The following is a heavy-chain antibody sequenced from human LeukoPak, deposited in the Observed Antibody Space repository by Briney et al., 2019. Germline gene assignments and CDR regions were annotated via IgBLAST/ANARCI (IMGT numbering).Heavy chain of an antibody. Sequence: SETLSLTCAVSGYSMTTGYYWGWIRQPPGKGLEWIGSIYHGGSIYYNPSLKSRVTMSVDTSKNQFSLKLSSVTAADTAVYYCARGFLEWLPIDYWGQGTLVTVSS. CDR2: IYHGGSI. V-gene: IGHV4-38-2*01. CDR1: GYSMTTGYY. D-gene: IGHD3-3*01. CDR3: ARGFLEWLPIDY. J-gene: IGHJ4*02.